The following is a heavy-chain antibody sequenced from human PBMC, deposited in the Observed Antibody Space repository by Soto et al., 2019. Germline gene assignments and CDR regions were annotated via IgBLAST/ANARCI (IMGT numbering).Heavy chain of an antibody. D-gene: IGHD3-3*01. CDR2: MNPNSGNT. J-gene: IGHJ6*03. V-gene: IGHV1-8*01. CDR3: ARRPGYYDFWSGYYSYYYMDV. CDR1: GYTFTSYD. Sequence: ASGKVSCKASGYTFTSYDIIWVRQAPGQGLEWMGWMNPNSGNTGYAQKFQGRVTMTRNTSISTAYMELSSLRSEDTAVYYCARRPGYYDFWSGYYSYYYMDVWGKGTTVTVSS.